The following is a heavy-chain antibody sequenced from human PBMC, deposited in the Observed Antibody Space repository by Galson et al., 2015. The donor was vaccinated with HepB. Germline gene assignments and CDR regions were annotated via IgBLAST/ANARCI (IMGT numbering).Heavy chain of an antibody. Sequence: SLRLSCAASGFTFNNAWMTWVRQAPGKGLEWVGRIKSKTDGETTDYAAPVKGRFTISRDDSKNTLYLQMNSLTTEDTAIYYCSMTPKDYWGQGTLVTVSS. J-gene: IGHJ4*02. D-gene: IGHD2-21*02. CDR2: IKSKTDGETT. CDR1: GFTFNNAW. V-gene: IGHV3-15*01. CDR3: SMTPKDY.